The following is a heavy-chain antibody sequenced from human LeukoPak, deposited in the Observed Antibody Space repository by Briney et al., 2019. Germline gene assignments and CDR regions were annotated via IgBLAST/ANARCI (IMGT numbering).Heavy chain of an antibody. J-gene: IGHJ6*02. V-gene: IGHV4-34*01. CDR2: INHSGST. Sequence: SETLSLTCAVYGGSFSGYYWSWIRQPPGKGLEWIGEINHSGSTNYNPSLESRVTISVDTSKNQFSLKLSSVTAADTAVYYCAREGTLEWLFTPYYYYGMDVWGQGTTVTVSS. CDR3: AREGTLEWLFTPYYYYGMDV. CDR1: GGSFSGYY. D-gene: IGHD3-3*01.